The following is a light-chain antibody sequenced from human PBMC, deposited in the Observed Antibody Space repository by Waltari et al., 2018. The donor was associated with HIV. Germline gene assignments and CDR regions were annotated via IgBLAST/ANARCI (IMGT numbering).Light chain of an antibody. CDR1: DIDIGIYNL. CDR3: LTYVSKTSTWQ. J-gene: IGLJ3*02. Sequence: QSALPQPASVSGTPGQSVTIPRTRTDIDIGIYNLVSCFQQHPGKAPKLLIYDVSKRPSGVSSRFSGSKSGYFASLTISGLLTEDESSYYCLTYVSKTSTWQFGGGTYLTV. CDR2: DVS. V-gene: IGLV2-23*02.